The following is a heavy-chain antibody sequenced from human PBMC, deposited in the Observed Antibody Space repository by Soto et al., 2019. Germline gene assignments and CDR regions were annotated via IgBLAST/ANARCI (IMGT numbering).Heavy chain of an antibody. CDR1: GGTFSSYT. CDR2: IIPILGIA. CDR3: ARVVSGGGYDYSPTYYYGMDV. Sequence: QVQLVQSGAEVKKPGSSVKVSCKASGGTFSSYTISWVRQAPGQGLEWMGRIIPILGIATYAQKFQGRVKITADKSTSTAYMELSSLRSEDTAVYYCARVVSGGGYDYSPTYYYGMDVWGQGTTVTVSS. J-gene: IGHJ6*02. V-gene: IGHV1-69*02. D-gene: IGHD5-12*01.